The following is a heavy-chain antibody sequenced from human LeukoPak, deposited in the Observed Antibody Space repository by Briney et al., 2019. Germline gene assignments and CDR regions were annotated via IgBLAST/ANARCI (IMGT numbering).Heavy chain of an antibody. Sequence: PGGSLRLSCAASGFTFSSYAMGWVRQAPGKGLEWVSAISGSGGSTYYADSVKGRFTISRDNSKNTLYLQMNSLRAEDTAVYYCAKDLGRLYGSGSKANFDYWGQGTLVTVSS. CDR1: GFTFSSYA. J-gene: IGHJ4*02. D-gene: IGHD3-10*01. V-gene: IGHV3-23*01. CDR3: AKDLGRLYGSGSKANFDY. CDR2: ISGSGGST.